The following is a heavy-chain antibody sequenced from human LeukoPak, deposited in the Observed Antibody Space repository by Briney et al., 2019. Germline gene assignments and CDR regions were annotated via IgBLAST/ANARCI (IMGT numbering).Heavy chain of an antibody. CDR2: IYPGDSDT. CDR3: ARPKAVAGTDTSFDY. D-gene: IGHD6-19*01. CDR1: GYSFTSYW. J-gene: IGHJ4*02. V-gene: IGHV5-51*01. Sequence: PGESLKISCKGSGYSFTSYWIGWVRQMPGKGLEWMGIIYPGDSDTRYSPSFQGQVTISADKSISTAYLQWSSLKASGTAMYYCARPKAVAGTDTSFDYWGQGTLVTVSS.